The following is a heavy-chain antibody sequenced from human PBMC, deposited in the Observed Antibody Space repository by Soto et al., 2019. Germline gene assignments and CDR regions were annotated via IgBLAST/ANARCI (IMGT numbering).Heavy chain of an antibody. CDR1: GGSFSGYY. CDR2: INHSGST. J-gene: IGHJ4*02. D-gene: IGHD6-19*01. Sequence: QVQLQQWGAGLLKPSETLSLTCAVYGGSFSGYYWSWIRQPPGKGLEWIGEINHSGSTNYNPSVKSRVTIAVDTSKNQFSLKLSSVTAADTAVYYCAREKTSRSSGWYFYWGQGTLVTVSS. CDR3: AREKTSRSSGWYFY. V-gene: IGHV4-34*01.